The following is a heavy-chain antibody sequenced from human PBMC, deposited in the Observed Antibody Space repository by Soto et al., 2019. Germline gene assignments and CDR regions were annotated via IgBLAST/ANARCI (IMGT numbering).Heavy chain of an antibody. D-gene: IGHD3-10*01. CDR3: ARDLDYYGSGNYYNRIDY. CDR2: IIPMFGTA. V-gene: IGHV1-69*01. CDR1: GGPFSDYA. J-gene: IGHJ4*02. Sequence: QVQLVQSGAEVKKPGSSVKVSCKVSGGPFSDYAVSWVRQAPGQGLEWMGGIIPMFGTANYAQKFQGRVTITAAESTTTAYMELSSLRSEDTAVYYCARDLDYYGSGNYYNRIDYWGQGTLFTVSS.